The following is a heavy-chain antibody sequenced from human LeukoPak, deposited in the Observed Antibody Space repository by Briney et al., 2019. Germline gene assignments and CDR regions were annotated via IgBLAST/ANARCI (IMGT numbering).Heavy chain of an antibody. Sequence: ASVKVSCKASGYTFTSYDINWVRQATGQGLEWMGWMNPNSGNTGYAQKFQGRVTMTRNTSISTAYMELSSLRSEDTAVYYCARGTRLAEQWLVDMRFDPWGQGTLVTVSS. D-gene: IGHD6-19*01. CDR2: MNPNSGNT. CDR3: ARGTRLAEQWLVDMRFDP. V-gene: IGHV1-8*02. J-gene: IGHJ5*02. CDR1: GYTFTSYD.